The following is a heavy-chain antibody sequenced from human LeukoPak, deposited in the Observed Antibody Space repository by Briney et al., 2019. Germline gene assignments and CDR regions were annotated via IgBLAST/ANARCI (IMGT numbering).Heavy chain of an antibody. CDR3: ARSVVVVPAAILAGAFSSSSGDGKFDP. Sequence: SETLSLTCTVSGGSISSYYWSWIRQPAGKGLEWIGRIYTSGSTNYNPSLKSRVTMSVDTSKNQFSLKLSSVTAADTAVYYCARSVVVVPAAILAGAFSSSSGDGKFDPWGQGTLVTISS. D-gene: IGHD2-2*02. CDR1: GGSISSYY. CDR2: IYTSGST. V-gene: IGHV4-4*07. J-gene: IGHJ5*02.